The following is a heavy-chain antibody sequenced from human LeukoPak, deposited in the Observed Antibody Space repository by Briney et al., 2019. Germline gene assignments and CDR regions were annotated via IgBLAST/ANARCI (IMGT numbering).Heavy chain of an antibody. CDR1: GFTFGSYG. V-gene: IGHV3-30*18. D-gene: IGHD3-16*01. CDR3: AKGAYDYVWGSLIDY. Sequence: GGSLRLSCAASGFTFGSYGMHWVLQAPGKGLEWVAVISYDGSNKYYADSVKGRFTISRDNSKNTLYLQMNSLRAEDTAVYYCAKGAYDYVWGSLIDYWGQGTLVTVSS. CDR2: ISYDGSNK. J-gene: IGHJ4*02.